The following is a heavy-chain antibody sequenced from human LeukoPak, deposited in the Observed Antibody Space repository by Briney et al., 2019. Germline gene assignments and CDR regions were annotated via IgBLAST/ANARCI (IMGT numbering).Heavy chain of an antibody. CDR2: IYYSGST. CDR3: ATWGIAVAGTFDY. J-gene: IGHJ4*02. CDR1: GGSISSSY. D-gene: IGHD6-19*01. Sequence: SETLSLTCTVSGGSISSSYWSWIRQPPGKGLEWIGHIYYSGSTNYNPSFMSRVAISVDTSKNQFSLKLSSVTAADTAVYYCATWGIAVAGTFDYWGQGTLVTVST. V-gene: IGHV4-59*08.